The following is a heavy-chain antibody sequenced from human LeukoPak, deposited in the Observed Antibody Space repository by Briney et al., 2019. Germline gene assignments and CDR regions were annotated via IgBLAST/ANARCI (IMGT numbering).Heavy chain of an antibody. V-gene: IGHV3-74*01. Sequence: GGSLRLSCAASGFTFSNYWMHWVRQAPGKGLVWVSRINSDGSSTTSADSVKGRFTVSRDNAKNTLYLQMNSLRAEDTAVYYCAKGGATVIDYWGQGTLVTVSS. D-gene: IGHD4-17*01. CDR2: INSDGSST. J-gene: IGHJ4*02. CDR3: AKGGATVIDY. CDR1: GFTFSNYW.